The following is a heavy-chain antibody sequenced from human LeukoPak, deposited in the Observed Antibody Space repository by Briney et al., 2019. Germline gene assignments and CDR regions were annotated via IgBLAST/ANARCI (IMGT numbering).Heavy chain of an antibody. J-gene: IGHJ4*02. CDR2: INPSGGST. CDR3: ARGYCSSTSCYPFDY. CDR1: GYTFTSYY. D-gene: IGHD2-2*01. Sequence: ASVKVSCKASGYTFTSYYMHWVRQAPGQGLEGMGIINPSGGSTSYAQKFQGRVTMTRDTSTSTVYMELSSLRSEDTAVYYCARGYCSSTSCYPFDYWGQGTLVTVSS. V-gene: IGHV1-46*01.